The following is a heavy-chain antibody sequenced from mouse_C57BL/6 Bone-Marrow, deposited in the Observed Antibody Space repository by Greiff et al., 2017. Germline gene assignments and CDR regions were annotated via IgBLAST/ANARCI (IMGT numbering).Heavy chain of an antibody. J-gene: IGHJ4*01. D-gene: IGHD6-1*01. Sequence: QWVKQRPGQGLEWIGEIDPSDSYTNYNQKFKGKATLTVDTSSSTAYMQLSSLTSEDSAVYYCAVLLSYGGQGTSVTVSS. CDR2: IDPSDSYT. V-gene: IGHV1-50*01. CDR3: AVLLSY.